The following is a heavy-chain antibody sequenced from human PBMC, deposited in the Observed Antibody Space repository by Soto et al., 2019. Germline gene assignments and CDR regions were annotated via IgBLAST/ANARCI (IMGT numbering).Heavy chain of an antibody. J-gene: IGHJ4*02. CDR2: FYASGTT. D-gene: IGHD3-10*02. CDR3: AKLVRDDVRRSDLDH. Sequence: QLQLRESGPGLVRPSETLSLTCTVSGDSITAYYSNWAWIRQPPGKGLEWIGTFYASGTTSQNPPLRSRITISGYTSKNQFSLNLRSMPAADSGVYYCAKLVRDDVRRSDLDHWGQGTLVTVSS. V-gene: IGHV4-4*09. CDR1: GDSITAYY.